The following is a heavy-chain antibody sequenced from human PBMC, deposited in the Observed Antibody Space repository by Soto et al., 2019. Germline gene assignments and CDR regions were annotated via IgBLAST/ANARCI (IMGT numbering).Heavy chain of an antibody. J-gene: IGHJ5*02. V-gene: IGHV4-59*01. CDR2: IYYSGST. CDR3: ARGFLYYDAS. Sequence: QVQLQESGPGLVKPSETLSLTCTVSGGSISSYYWSWIRQPPGKGLEWIGYIYYSGSTNYNPSLKIRVTISVDTSKNQFSLKLSSVTAADTAVYYCARGFLYYDASWGQGTLVTVSS. CDR1: GGSISSYY. D-gene: IGHD3-3*01.